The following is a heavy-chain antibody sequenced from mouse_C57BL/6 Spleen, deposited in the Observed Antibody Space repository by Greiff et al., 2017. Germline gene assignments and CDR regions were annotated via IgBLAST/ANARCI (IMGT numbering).Heavy chain of an antibody. D-gene: IGHD1-1*01. CDR3: ARSKTTVPDY. Sequence: QVQLQQPGAELVMPGASVKLSCKASGYTFTSYWMHWVKQRPGQGLEWIGEIDPSDSYTNYNQKFKGKSTLTVDKSSSTAYMQLSSLTSEDSAVYYCARSKTTVPDYWGQGTTLTVSS. J-gene: IGHJ2*01. CDR1: GYTFTSYW. CDR2: IDPSDSYT. V-gene: IGHV1-69*01.